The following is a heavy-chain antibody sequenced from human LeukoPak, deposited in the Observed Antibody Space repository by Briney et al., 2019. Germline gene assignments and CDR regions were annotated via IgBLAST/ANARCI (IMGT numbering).Heavy chain of an antibody. Sequence: KSSETLSLTCTVSGGAITNCYWSWIRQPPGKGLEWIGYMYYSGSTNYNPSLKSRVTMSVDTSNNQISLKMTSLTAADTAVYYCARAPAGQPYYYMDVWGKGTTVTVSS. CDR3: ARAPAGQPYYYMDV. D-gene: IGHD2-2*01. CDR2: MYYSGST. CDR1: GGAITNCY. J-gene: IGHJ6*03. V-gene: IGHV4-59*01.